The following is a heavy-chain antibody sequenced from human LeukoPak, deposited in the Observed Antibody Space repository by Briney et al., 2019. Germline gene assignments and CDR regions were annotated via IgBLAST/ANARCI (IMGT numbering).Heavy chain of an antibody. Sequence: GASVKVSCKASGYTFTSYYVHWVRRAPGQGLEWMGIINPSGGSTSYAQKFQGRVTMTRDTSTSTVYMELSSLRSEDTAVYYCARDKGCSSTSCPGEWAFDIWGQGTMVTVSS. CDR2: INPSGGST. V-gene: IGHV1-46*01. CDR3: ARDKGCSSTSCPGEWAFDI. CDR1: GYTFTSYY. J-gene: IGHJ3*02. D-gene: IGHD2-2*01.